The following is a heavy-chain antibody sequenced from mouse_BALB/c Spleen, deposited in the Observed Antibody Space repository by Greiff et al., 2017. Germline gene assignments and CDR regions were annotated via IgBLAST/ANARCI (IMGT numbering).Heavy chain of an antibody. CDR1: GYTFTSYW. D-gene: IGHD2-10*01. CDR2: IYPSDSYT. CDR3: TRAYYGNYEFAY. Sequence: VQLQQPGAELVRPGASVKLSCKASGYTFTSYWINWVKQRPGQGLEWIGNIYPSDSYTNYNQKFKDKATLTVDKSSSTAYMQLSSPTSEDSAVYYCTRAYYGNYEFAYWGQGTLVTVSA. V-gene: IGHV1-69*02. J-gene: IGHJ3*01.